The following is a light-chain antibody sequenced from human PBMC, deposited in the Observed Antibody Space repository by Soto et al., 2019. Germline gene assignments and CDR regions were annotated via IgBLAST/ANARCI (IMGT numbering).Light chain of an antibody. CDR3: QKYNSAPTWT. Sequence: DIQMTQSPSSLSASVGDRVTITCRASQGTSNYLAWYQQKPGKVPKLLIYAASTLQSGVPSRFRGSGSGTYFTRTINSLQPEDVATYYCQKYNSAPTWTVGQGTKVEIK. CDR1: QGTSNY. V-gene: IGKV1-27*01. J-gene: IGKJ1*01. CDR2: AAS.